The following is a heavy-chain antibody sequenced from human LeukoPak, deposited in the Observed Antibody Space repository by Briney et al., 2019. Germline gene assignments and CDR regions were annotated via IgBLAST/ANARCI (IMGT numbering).Heavy chain of an antibody. D-gene: IGHD4-17*01. J-gene: IGHJ4*02. V-gene: IGHV3-23*01. CDR1: GFTFSSYA. CDR3: AKALDGDYVISLDY. CDR2: ISGSGGST. Sequence: PGGSLRLSCAASGFTFSSYAMSWVRQAPGKGLEWVSAISGSGGSTYYADSVKGRFTVSRDNSKNTLYLQMNSLRAEDTALYYCAKALDGDYVISLDYWGQGTLVTVSS.